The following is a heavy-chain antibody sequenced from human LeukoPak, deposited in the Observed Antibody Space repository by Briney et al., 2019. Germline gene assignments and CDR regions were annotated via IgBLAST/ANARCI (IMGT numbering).Heavy chain of an antibody. V-gene: IGHV4-59*11. D-gene: IGHD5-24*01. J-gene: IGHJ4*02. CDR2: IYYGGST. CDR3: ARVRGGLDY. CDR1: GGSISSHY. Sequence: SETLSLTCTVSGGSISSHYWSWIRQPPGKGLEWIGYIYYGGSTNYNPSLKSRVTISVDTSKNQFSLKLSSVTAADTAVYYCARVRGGLDYWGQGTLVTVSS.